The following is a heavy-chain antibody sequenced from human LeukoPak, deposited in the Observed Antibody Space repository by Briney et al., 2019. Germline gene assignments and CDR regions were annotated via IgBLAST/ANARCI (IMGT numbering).Heavy chain of an antibody. CDR3: ARVGARPGGIYNWFDP. Sequence: GASVKVSCKASGYIFTDYYMHWVRQAPGQELGWMGRINPNSGGTNYAQKLQGRVTMTTDTSTSTAYMELRSLRSDDTAVYYCARVGARPGGIYNWFDPWGQGTLVTVSS. D-gene: IGHD2-15*01. J-gene: IGHJ5*02. CDR1: GYIFTDYY. CDR2: INPNSGGT. V-gene: IGHV1/OR15-1*04.